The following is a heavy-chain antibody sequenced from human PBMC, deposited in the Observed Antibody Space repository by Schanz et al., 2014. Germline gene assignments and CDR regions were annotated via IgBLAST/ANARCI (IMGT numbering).Heavy chain of an antibody. D-gene: IGHD3-9*01. CDR1: GFSFGTYA. Sequence: EVHLLESGGGLVQPGGSLRLSCAASGFSFGTYAMSWVRQAPGKGLEWVSSINTGGDSTYYADSVKGRFAISRDNSRDTLYLQRSSLRADDTAVYYCAKAADWPVTRFDPWGQGTLVTGSS. CDR2: INTGGDST. V-gene: IGHV3-23*01. J-gene: IGHJ5*02. CDR3: AKAADWPVTRFDP.